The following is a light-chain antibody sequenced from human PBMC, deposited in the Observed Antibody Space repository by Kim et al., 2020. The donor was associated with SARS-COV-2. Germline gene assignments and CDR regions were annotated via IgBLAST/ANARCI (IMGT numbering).Light chain of an antibody. J-gene: IGKJ2*01. CDR1: QSVTSN. V-gene: IGKV3-15*01. CDR3: QQYNRWPPYI. CDR2: GAP. Sequence: VSPGERATLSCRASQSVTSNLAWYQQKPGQAPRLLIYGAPIRATGIPDRFSGSGSGTEFTLTISSLQSEDFALYYCQQYNRWPPYIFGQGTKLEI.